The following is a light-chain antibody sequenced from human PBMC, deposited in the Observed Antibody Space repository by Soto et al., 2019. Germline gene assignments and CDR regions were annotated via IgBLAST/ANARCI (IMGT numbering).Light chain of an antibody. CDR2: KAS. J-gene: IGKJ1*01. V-gene: IGKV1-5*03. CDR3: QHYSNYPEA. CDR1: QTISSW. Sequence: IQMTQSPSILSASLGDRVTITCRSSQTISSWLAWYQQKPGKANKLLIYKASTVKRGASSRFSGSGAGTEFTLTSSSLQPDDFATYYCQHYSNYPEAFGQGTKVDIK.